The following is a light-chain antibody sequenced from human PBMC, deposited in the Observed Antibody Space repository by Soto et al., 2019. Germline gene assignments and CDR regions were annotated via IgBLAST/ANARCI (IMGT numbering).Light chain of an antibody. V-gene: IGLV2-23*01. CDR3: CSYTGSNTWV. CDR1: SNDLGRYNL. Sequence: QSALSQPASVSGSPGQSITISCTRTSNDLGRYNLVSWYQHNPGRAPKLMISQDNRRPSGVSDRFSASKSGDTASLTISGLQAEDEAFYYYCSYTGSNTWVFGGGTKLTVL. J-gene: IGLJ3*02. CDR2: QDN.